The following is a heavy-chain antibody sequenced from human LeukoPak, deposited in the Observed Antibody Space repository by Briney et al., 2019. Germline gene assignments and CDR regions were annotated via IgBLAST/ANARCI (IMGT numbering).Heavy chain of an antibody. J-gene: IGHJ3*02. CDR2: IYYSGST. Sequence: SETLSLTCTVSGGSISSYYWSWIRQPPGKGLEWIGYIYYSGSTNYNPSLKSRVTISVDTSKNQFSLKLSSVTAADTAVYYCARGRIVLMVYAIYSMAGGAFDIWGQGTMVTVSS. V-gene: IGHV4-59*12. CDR3: ARGRIVLMVYAIYSMAGGAFDI. D-gene: IGHD2-8*01. CDR1: GGSISSYY.